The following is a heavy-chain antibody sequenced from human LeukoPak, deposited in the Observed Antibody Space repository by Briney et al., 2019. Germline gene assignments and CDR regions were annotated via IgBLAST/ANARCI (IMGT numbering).Heavy chain of an antibody. CDR2: INPGNGNT. J-gene: IGHJ4*02. V-gene: IGHV1-3*01. D-gene: IGHD3-16*01. Sequence: ASVKVSCKASGYTFTSYAMHWVRQAPGQRLEWMRWINPGNGNTKYSQKFQGRVTITRDTSASTAYMELSSLRSEDTAVYYCARDRGGAGDFDYWGQGTLVTVSS. CDR1: GYTFTSYA. CDR3: ARDRGGAGDFDY.